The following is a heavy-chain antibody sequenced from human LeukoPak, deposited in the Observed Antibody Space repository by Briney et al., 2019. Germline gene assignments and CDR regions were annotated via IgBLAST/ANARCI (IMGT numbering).Heavy chain of an antibody. Sequence: GGSLRLSCASSGFSFNNHWMSWVRQAPGKGLEWVANIKQDGSEKYYVDSVKGRFTISRDNAKNSLYLQMNSLRAEDTAVYYCARVYCSGGSCWGFGPFDYWGQGTLVTVSS. CDR2: IKQDGSEK. CDR1: GFSFNNHW. J-gene: IGHJ4*02. D-gene: IGHD2-15*01. CDR3: ARVYCSGGSCWGFGPFDY. V-gene: IGHV3-7*01.